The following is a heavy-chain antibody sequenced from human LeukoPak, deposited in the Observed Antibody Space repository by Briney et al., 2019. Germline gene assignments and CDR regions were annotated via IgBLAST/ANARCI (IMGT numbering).Heavy chain of an antibody. CDR2: ISGSGGST. D-gene: IGHD1-26*01. J-gene: IGHJ4*02. CDR3: AKHSGSYFIYYVDS. CDR1: GFTFSSYA. V-gene: IGHV3-23*01. Sequence: GGSLRLSCAASGFTFSSYAMSWVRQAPGKGLEWVSAISGSGGSTYYADSVKGRFTISRDNSKNTLYLQMNSLRAEDTAVYYCAKHSGSYFIYYVDSWGQGTLVTVSS.